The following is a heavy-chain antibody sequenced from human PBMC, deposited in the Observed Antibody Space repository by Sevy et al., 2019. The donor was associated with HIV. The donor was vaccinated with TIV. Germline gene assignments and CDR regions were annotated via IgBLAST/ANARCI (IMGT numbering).Heavy chain of an antibody. J-gene: IGHJ6*02. Sequence: ASVKVSCKASGYTFTSYAMNWVRQAPGQGLEWMGWINTNTGNPTYAQGFTGRFVFSLDISVSTAYLQISSLKAEDTAVYYCARSERYDSSGYWYYYYYYGMDVWGQGTTVTVSS. CDR1: GYTFTSYA. CDR2: INTNTGNP. D-gene: IGHD3-22*01. CDR3: ARSERYDSSGYWYYYYYYGMDV. V-gene: IGHV7-4-1*02.